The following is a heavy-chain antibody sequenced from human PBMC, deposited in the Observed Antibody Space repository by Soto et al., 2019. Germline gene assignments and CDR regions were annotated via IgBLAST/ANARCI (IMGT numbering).Heavy chain of an antibody. J-gene: IGHJ5*02. V-gene: IGHV4-30-4*01. CDR1: GGSISSGDYY. CDR2: IYYSGST. CDR3: ARVGDRVLYYLWSQSSNPKVRFDP. Sequence: SETLSLTCTVSGGSISSGDYYWSWIRQPPGKGLEWIGYIYYSGSTYYNPSLKSRVTISVDTSKNQFSLKLSSVTAADTAVYYCARVGDRVLYYLWSQSSNPKVRFDPWGQVTLVTFSS. D-gene: IGHD2-8*01.